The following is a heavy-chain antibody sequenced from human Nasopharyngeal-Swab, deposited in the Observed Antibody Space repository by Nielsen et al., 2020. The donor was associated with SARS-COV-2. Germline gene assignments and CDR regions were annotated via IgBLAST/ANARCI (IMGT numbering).Heavy chain of an antibody. D-gene: IGHD2-15*01. Sequence: WVRQAPGQGLEWVGGLIPVFGTTHYSQKFQDRLRVTADESTSTAYMELSSLRSEDTAVYYCARDPADCSGGSCEARWGQGTLVTVSS. CDR2: LIPVFGTT. CDR3: ARDPADCSGGSCEAR. V-gene: IGHV1-69*01. J-gene: IGHJ4*02.